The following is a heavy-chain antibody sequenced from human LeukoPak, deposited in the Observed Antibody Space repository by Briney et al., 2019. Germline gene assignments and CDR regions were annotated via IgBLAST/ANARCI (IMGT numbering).Heavy chain of an antibody. Sequence: GESLKISCKGSGYSFTSYWIGWVRQMPAKGLEWMGIIYPGDSDTGYSPSFQGQVTISADKSISTAYLQWSSLKASDTAMYYCAMGLMVRGVITSFDYWGQGTLVTVSS. J-gene: IGHJ4*02. D-gene: IGHD3-10*01. V-gene: IGHV5-51*01. CDR1: GYSFTSYW. CDR2: IYPGDSDT. CDR3: AMGLMVRGVITSFDY.